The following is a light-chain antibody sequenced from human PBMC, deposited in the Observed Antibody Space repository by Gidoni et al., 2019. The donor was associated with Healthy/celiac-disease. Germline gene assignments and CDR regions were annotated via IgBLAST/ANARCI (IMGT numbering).Light chain of an antibody. Sequence: SYELTPPPSVTVSPGQTASITCSGDKLGDKYACWYQQKPGQSPVLVIYPDSKRPSGIPERFSGSNSRNTATLTISGTQAMDEADYYCQAWDSSTAGVFGGGTKLTVL. CDR2: PDS. V-gene: IGLV3-1*01. CDR3: QAWDSSTAGV. CDR1: KLGDKY. J-gene: IGLJ2*01.